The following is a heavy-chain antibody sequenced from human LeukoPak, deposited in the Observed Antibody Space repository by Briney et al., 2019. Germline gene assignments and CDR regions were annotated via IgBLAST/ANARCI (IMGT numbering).Heavy chain of an antibody. CDR1: GYTFTSYY. CDR3: AKSAVTTLPYFDY. J-gene: IGHJ4*02. V-gene: IGHV1-2*02. CDR2: INPNSGAT. D-gene: IGHD4-17*01. Sequence: GASVKVSCKASGYTFTSYYLHWVRQAPGQGLEWMGWINPNSGATNHAQKFQGRVTMTRDTSINTAYMELSRLRSDDTALYYCAKSAVTTLPYFDYWGQGTLVTVSS.